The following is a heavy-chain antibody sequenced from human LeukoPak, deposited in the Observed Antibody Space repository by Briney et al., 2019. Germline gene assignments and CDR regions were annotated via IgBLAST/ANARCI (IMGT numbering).Heavy chain of an antibody. CDR2: IHYSGSI. V-gene: IGHV4-59*08. D-gene: IGHD6-13*01. CDR1: GGSISGYY. J-gene: IGHJ4*02. Sequence: SETLSLTCTVSGGSISGYYWSWIRQPPGKELEWIGYIHYSGSINYNPSLKSRVSFSVDTSKNQFSLELTSVTAADTAVYYCARQNPAASGQGLDYWGQGTLVTVSS. CDR3: ARQNPAASGQGLDY.